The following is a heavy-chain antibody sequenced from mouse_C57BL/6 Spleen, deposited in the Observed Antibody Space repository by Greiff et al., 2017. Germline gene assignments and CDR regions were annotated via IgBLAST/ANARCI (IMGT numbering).Heavy chain of an antibody. V-gene: IGHV1-53*01. D-gene: IGHD2-5*01. CDR3: ARGHSNLNQAWFAY. CDR2: INPSNGGT. CDR1: GYTFTSYW. J-gene: IGHJ3*01. Sequence: QVQLQQPGTELVKPGASVKLSCKASGYTFTSYWMHWVKQRPGQGLEWIGNINPSNGGTNYNKKFKSKATLTVDKSSSTAYMQLSSLTSEDSAVYYWARGHSNLNQAWFAYWGQGTLVTVSA.